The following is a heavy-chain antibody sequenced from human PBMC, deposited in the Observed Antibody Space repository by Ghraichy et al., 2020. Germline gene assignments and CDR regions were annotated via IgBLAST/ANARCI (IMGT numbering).Heavy chain of an antibody. CDR3: EIHGGGEEELPDWCDP. D-gene: IGHD3-16*01. CDR1: DDSIRRRSYH. V-gene: IGHV4-39*01. CDR2: IYYNGLT. J-gene: IGHJ5*02. Sequence: SETLSLTCTVSDDSIRRRSYHWAWIRQPPGKGLEWIGSIYYNGLTYSNPSLNTRITMFLETIKNQFSMKLSSVTVTDTAVYYCEIHGGGEEELPDWCDPWGQGNLVTVSS.